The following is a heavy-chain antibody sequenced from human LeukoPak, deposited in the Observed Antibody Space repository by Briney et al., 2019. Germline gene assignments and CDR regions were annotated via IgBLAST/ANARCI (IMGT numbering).Heavy chain of an antibody. V-gene: IGHV3-48*02. CDR2: ISSSGDAV. Sequence: GGSLRLSCAASGFTFSGYYMNWVRQAPGKGLEWVSYISSSGDAVYYADSVKGRFTISRDNAKDSLLLQMNSLRDEDTAVYYCAKDIGGKRGFDFWGQGTLVTVSS. J-gene: IGHJ4*02. D-gene: IGHD4-23*01. CDR1: GFTFSGYY. CDR3: AKDIGGKRGFDF.